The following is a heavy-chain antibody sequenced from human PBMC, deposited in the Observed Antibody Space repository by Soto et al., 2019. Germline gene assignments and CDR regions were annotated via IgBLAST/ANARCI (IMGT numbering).Heavy chain of an antibody. V-gene: IGHV1-46*01. CDR1: GYTFTSYY. CDR2: INPSGGST. Sequence: RASVKVSCKASGYTFTSYYMHWMRQAPGQGLEWMGIINPSGGSTSYAQKFQGRVTMTRDTSTSTVYMELSSLRSEDTAGYYCARGGAAGKHAFDIWGQGTMVTVSS. D-gene: IGHD6-13*01. CDR3: ARGGAAGKHAFDI. J-gene: IGHJ3*02.